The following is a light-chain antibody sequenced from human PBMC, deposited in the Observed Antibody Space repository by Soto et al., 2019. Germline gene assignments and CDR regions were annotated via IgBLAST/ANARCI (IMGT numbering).Light chain of an antibody. CDR1: SSDVGAYNY. V-gene: IGLV2-14*01. Sequence: QSVLTQPASVSGSPGQSITISCTGTSSDVGAYNYVSWYQQHPGKAPKLIISGVSDRPSGISPRFTGSKSGNMASLTISGLQTEDEADYFCSSYTTTSALVFGGGTKLTVL. J-gene: IGLJ2*01. CDR3: SSYTTTSALV. CDR2: GVS.